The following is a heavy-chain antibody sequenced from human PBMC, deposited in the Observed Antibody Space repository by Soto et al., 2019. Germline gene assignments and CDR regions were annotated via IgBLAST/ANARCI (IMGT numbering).Heavy chain of an antibody. J-gene: IGHJ6*03. D-gene: IGHD2-15*01. CDR3: ARGRRCSGGSCYPYYYYYMDV. V-gene: IGHV1-8*01. CDR1: GYTFTSYD. Sequence: VASVKVSCKASGYTFTSYDINWVRQATGQGLEWMGWMNPNSGNTGYAQKFQGRVTMTRNTSISTAYMELSSLRSEDTAVYYCARGRRCSGGSCYPYYYYYMDVWGKGTTVTVSS. CDR2: MNPNSGNT.